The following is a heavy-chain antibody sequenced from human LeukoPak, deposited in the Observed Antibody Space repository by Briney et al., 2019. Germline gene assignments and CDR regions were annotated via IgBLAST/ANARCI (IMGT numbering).Heavy chain of an antibody. CDR2: INWNGGST. Sequence: PGGSLRLSCAASGFTFDDYGMSWVRQAPGKGLEWVSGINWNGGSTGYADSVKGRFTISRDNAKNSLYLQMNSLRAEDTAVYHCARAFGDFWSGYYPSYYNYYMDVWGKGTTVTVSS. CDR1: GFTFDDYG. V-gene: IGHV3-20*01. CDR3: ARAFGDFWSGYYPSYYNYYMDV. D-gene: IGHD3-3*01. J-gene: IGHJ6*03.